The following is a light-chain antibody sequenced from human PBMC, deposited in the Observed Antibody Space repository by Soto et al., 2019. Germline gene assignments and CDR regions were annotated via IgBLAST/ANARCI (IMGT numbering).Light chain of an antibody. Sequence: NFMLTQPQSVSESPGETVTISCTRSGGSITSNYVQWYQQRPGRSPCTLIYDDDQRPSGVPDRFSGSIDSSSNSASLTISGLMTEYEATYYCLSFDSSDQVFGGGTKVTVL. J-gene: IGLJ3*02. CDR1: GGSITSNY. V-gene: IGLV6-57*01. CDR2: DDD. CDR3: LSFDSSDQV.